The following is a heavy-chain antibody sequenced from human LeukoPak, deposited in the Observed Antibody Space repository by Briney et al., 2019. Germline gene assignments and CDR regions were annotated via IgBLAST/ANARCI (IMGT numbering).Heavy chain of an antibody. Sequence: GGSLRLSCAASGFTFNSYAMSWVCQAPGKGLEWVSAITVSGGSTYYADSVKGRFTISRDNSKITLYLQMNSLRAEDTAVYYCAKGSGGSWYREYFQHWGQGTLVTVSS. CDR3: AKGSGGSWYREYFQH. D-gene: IGHD6-13*01. J-gene: IGHJ1*01. CDR1: GFTFNSYA. CDR2: ITVSGGST. V-gene: IGHV3-23*01.